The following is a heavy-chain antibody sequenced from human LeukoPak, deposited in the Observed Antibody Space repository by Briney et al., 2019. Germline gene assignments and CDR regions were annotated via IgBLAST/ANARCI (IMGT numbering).Heavy chain of an antibody. CDR2: INPGDSTT. J-gene: IGHJ5*02. Sequence: GESLKISCKGSGYSFTTYWIGWVRQMPGKGLEWMGIINPGDSTTKYSPSFQGQVTISADKFISTAYLQWSSLKASDTAIYYCARNAQQQNWFDPWGQGTLVTVSP. CDR3: ARNAQQQNWFDP. CDR1: GYSFTTYW. D-gene: IGHD1/OR15-1a*01. V-gene: IGHV5-51*01.